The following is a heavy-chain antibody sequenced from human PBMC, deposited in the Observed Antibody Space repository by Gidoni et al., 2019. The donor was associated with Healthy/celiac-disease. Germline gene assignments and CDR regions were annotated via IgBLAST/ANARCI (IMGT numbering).Heavy chain of an antibody. CDR3: AKDQFRFLEWLGLMDV. J-gene: IGHJ6*02. D-gene: IGHD3-3*01. CDR2: ISYDGSNK. CDR1: GFTFSSYG. V-gene: IGHV3-30*18. Sequence: QVQLVESGGGVVQPGRSLRLSCAASGFTFSSYGMHWVRQAPGKGLEWVAVISYDGSNKYYADSVKGRFTISRDNSKNTLYLQMNSLRAEDTAVYYCAKDQFRFLEWLGLMDVWGQGTTVTVSS.